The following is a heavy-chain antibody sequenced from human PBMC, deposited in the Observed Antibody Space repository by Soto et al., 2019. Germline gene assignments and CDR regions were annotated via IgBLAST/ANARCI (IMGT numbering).Heavy chain of an antibody. D-gene: IGHD2-2*01. Sequence: SETLSLTCTVSGGSISSSSYYWSWIRQPAGKGLEWIGRIYNSGSTNYNPSLKSRVTMSVDTSKNQFSLKLSSVTAADTAVYYCARACSSNSCYDVFDYWGQGTLVTVSS. CDR2: IYNSGST. CDR1: GGSISSSSYY. V-gene: IGHV4-61*02. J-gene: IGHJ4*02. CDR3: ARACSSNSCYDVFDY.